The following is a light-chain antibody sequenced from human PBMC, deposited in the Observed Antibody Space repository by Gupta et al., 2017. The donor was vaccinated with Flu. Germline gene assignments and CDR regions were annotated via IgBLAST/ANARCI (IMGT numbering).Light chain of an antibody. CDR2: GAS. CDR1: QSVSSS. CDR3: QQYDNWPLT. J-gene: IGKJ2*01. Sequence: ERATLSCRASQSVSSSFLAWYQQRPGQAPRLLIYGASTRATGIPARFSGSGSGTEFTLTISSLQSEDFAVYYCQQYDNWPLTFGQGTKLEIK. V-gene: IGKV3-15*01.